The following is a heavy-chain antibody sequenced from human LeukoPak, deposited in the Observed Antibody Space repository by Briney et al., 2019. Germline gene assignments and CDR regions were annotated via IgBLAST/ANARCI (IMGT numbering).Heavy chain of an antibody. CDR3: ARGGGGGDDLFDY. D-gene: IGHD5-12*01. J-gene: IGHJ4*02. CDR1: GDSVSSNSAA. Sequence: SQTLSLTCAISGDSVSSNSAAWNWIRQSPSRGLEWLGRTYYRSKWYNTYAVSLKSRLSINPDTSKNQFSLQLNSVTPEDTAVYYCARGGGGGDDLFDYWGQGTLVTVSS. V-gene: IGHV6-1*01. CDR2: TYYRSKWYN.